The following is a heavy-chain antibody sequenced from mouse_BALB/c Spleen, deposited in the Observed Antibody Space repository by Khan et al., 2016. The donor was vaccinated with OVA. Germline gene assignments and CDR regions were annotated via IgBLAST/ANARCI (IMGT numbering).Heavy chain of an antibody. Sequence: EVQLQQSGPELMKPGASVKISCKASGYSFTTYYIHWVMQSHGTSLEWIGYIDPFSGSTTYNQKFKGKATLTVDKSSSTAYIHLSNLTSEDSAVYYCTRHGFVAWVTYWGQGTLVTVSA. V-gene: IGHV1S135*01. J-gene: IGHJ3*01. CDR1: GYSFTTYY. CDR2: IDPFSGST. CDR3: TRHGFVAWVTY. D-gene: IGHD2-2*01.